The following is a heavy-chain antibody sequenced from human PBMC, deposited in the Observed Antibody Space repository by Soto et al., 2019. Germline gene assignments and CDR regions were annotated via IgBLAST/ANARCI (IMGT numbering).Heavy chain of an antibody. CDR2: ISSSGSTI. CDR1: GFTFSDYY. D-gene: IGHD6-19*01. V-gene: IGHV3-11*01. Sequence: PGGSLRLSCAASGFTFSDYYMSWIRQAPGKGLEWVSYISSSGSTIYYADSVKGRFTISRDNVKNSLYLQMNSLRAEDTAVYYCARGEAVADPPRIDYYYYGMDVWGQGTTVTVSS. J-gene: IGHJ6*02. CDR3: ARGEAVADPPRIDYYYYGMDV.